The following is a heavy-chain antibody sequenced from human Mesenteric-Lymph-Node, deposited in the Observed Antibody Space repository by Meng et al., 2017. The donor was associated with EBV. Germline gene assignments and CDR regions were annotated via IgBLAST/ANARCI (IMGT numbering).Heavy chain of an antibody. CDR3: ARVSTSRFDY. V-gene: IGHV4-30-4*01. J-gene: IGHJ4*02. Sequence: QLQLQESGSELVKPSQTLSLTCTVSGTSIGSGGSSWSWIRQPPGKGLEWLGHIYYSGNTHYNPSLKSRLTISVDTSKNQFSLSLTFVTAADTAVYYCARVSTSRFDYWGQGSLVTVSS. D-gene: IGHD2-2*01. CDR1: GTSIGSGGSS. CDR2: IYYSGNT.